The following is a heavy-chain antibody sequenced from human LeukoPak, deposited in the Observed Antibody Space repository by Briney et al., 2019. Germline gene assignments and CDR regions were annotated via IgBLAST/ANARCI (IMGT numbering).Heavy chain of an antibody. CDR1: GVSFSTYY. D-gene: IGHD4-17*01. J-gene: IGHJ4*02. Sequence: TETLSLTCDVSGVSFSTYYWSWIRQSPEKGLEWIGEVNHSGYTNYNPSLKGRVTISVDTSKNQFSLKLSSVTAADTAVYYCARQFYGSDYWGQGTLLTVSS. CDR2: VNHSGYT. CDR3: ARQFYGSDY. V-gene: IGHV4-34*01.